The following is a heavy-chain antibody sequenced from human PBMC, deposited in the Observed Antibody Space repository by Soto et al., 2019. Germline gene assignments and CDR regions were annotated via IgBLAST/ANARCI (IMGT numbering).Heavy chain of an antibody. D-gene: IGHD6-19*01. CDR3: ARDSEWLIMGAKTFQH. J-gene: IGHJ1*01. CDR1: GYSVTDYA. CDR2: VNPANGHT. V-gene: IGHV1-3*01. Sequence: QVHLVQSGAEVKKHGASVRVSCKASGYSVTDYAIHWVRQAPGQTFEWRGWVNPANGHTKYSEKYQGRGTISWDTSAPTATMEFTSLTSEETAVSYCARDSEWLIMGAKTFQHWGQGTLVTVS.